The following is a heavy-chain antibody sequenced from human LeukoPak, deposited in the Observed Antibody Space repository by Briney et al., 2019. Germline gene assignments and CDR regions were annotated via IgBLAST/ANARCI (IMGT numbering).Heavy chain of an antibody. D-gene: IGHD6-19*01. J-gene: IGHJ4*02. V-gene: IGHV4-39*01. CDR3: ARGPGYSSGWCNY. Sequence: PSETLSLTCTVSDGSISSSTYWGWIRQPPGKGLEWIGSIYYSGNTYYNPSLKSRVTISVDTSKNQFSLKLSSVTAADTAVYYCARGPGYSSGWCNYWGQGTLVTVSS. CDR1: DGSISSSTY. CDR2: IYYSGNT.